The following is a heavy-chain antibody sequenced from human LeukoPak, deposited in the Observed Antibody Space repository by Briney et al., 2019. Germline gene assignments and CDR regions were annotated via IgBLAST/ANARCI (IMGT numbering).Heavy chain of an antibody. J-gene: IGHJ4*02. Sequence: GGSLRLSCAASGFTFSTYSMNWVRQAPGKGLEWVSSISSSSTDIYYGDSVKGRFTISRDNAKNSLYLQMNSLRAEDTAVYYCARVLEMATIFDSYWGQGTLVTVSS. CDR3: ARVLEMATIFDSY. D-gene: IGHD5-24*01. CDR1: GFTFSTYS. V-gene: IGHV3-21*01. CDR2: ISSSSTDI.